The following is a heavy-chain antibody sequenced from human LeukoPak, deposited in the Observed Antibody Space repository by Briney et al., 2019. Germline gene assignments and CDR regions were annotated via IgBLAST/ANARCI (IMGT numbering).Heavy chain of an antibody. CDR3: ARGYDSSGYYHDY. CDR2: ISGSGGST. J-gene: IGHJ4*02. D-gene: IGHD3-22*01. Sequence: GGSLRLSCAASGFTFSSYAMSWVRQAPGKGLEWVSAISGSGGSTYYADSVKGRFTISRDNSKNTLYLQMNSLRAEDTAVYYCARGYDSSGYYHDYWGQGTLVTVSS. CDR1: GFTFSSYA. V-gene: IGHV3-23*01.